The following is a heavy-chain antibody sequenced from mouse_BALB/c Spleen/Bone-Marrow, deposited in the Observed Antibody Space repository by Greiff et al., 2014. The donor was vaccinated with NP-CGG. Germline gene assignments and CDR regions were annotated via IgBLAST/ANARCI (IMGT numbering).Heavy chain of an antibody. CDR3: ARHGYGNYVAMDY. CDR2: INPYDGGT. V-gene: IGHV1-18*01. D-gene: IGHD2-10*02. Sequence: VQLQQPGPELVKPGASMKISCKASGYSFTGYTMNWVKQSHGKNLEWIGLINPYDGGTSYNQKFKGKATLTVDKSSSTAYMELLSLTSEDSAVYYCARHGYGNYVAMDYWGQGISVTVSS. J-gene: IGHJ4*01. CDR1: GYSFTGYT.